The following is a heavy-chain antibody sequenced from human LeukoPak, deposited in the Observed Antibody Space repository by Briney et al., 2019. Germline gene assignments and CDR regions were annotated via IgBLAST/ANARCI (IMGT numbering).Heavy chain of an antibody. J-gene: IGHJ4*02. CDR2: IYHSGST. CDR1: GGSISSGGYS. V-gene: IGHV4-30-2*06. CDR3: ARARRTTVTNYFHY. D-gene: IGHD4-17*01. Sequence: SETLSLTCAVSGGSISSGGYSWSWIRQSPGKGLEWIGYIYHSGSTYYNPSLKSRVTISVDRSKNQFSLKLSSVTAADTAVYYCARARRTTVTNYFHYWGQGTLVTVSS.